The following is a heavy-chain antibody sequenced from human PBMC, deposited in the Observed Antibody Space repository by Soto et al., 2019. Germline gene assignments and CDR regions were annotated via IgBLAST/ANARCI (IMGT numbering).Heavy chain of an antibody. D-gene: IGHD6-19*01. CDR2: ISGYNGNT. CDR3: ARYLAVALIAY. V-gene: IGHV1-18*01. CDR1: GYTFTSYG. J-gene: IGHJ4*02. Sequence: QVQLVQSGAEVKKPGASVKVSCKASGYTFTSYGISWVRQAPGQGLEWMGWISGYNGNTKYEQKLKGRVTMTTDTSASIAYMELSSLRADDTAVYDCARYLAVALIAYWGQGTLVTVSS.